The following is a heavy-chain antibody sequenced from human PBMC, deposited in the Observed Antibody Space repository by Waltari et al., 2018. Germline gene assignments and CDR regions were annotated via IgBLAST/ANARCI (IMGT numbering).Heavy chain of an antibody. V-gene: IGHV3-13*01. Sequence: EVQLVESGGGLVQPGGSLRLSCAASGFTFSSYDIHWVRQATGKGLEWVSAIGTAGDTYYPGSVKGRFTISRENAKNSLYLQMNSLRAGDTAVYYCARGNLGLTRSDAFDIWGQGTMVTVSS. CDR1: GFTFSSYD. CDR3: ARGNLGLTRSDAFDI. J-gene: IGHJ3*02. CDR2: IGTAGDT.